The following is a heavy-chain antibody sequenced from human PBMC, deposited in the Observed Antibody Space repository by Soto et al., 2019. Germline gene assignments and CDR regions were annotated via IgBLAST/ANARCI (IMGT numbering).Heavy chain of an antibody. V-gene: IGHV3-23*01. J-gene: IGHJ4*02. CDR2: ISDTGSGT. Sequence: VYLLESGGGLVHPGESLRLSCGASGFTFSSCVMTWVRQSPGKGLEWVSCISDTGSGTHYADSVKGRFTISRDNSKNTMYLPMNNLRAEDTGVYFCAKGLINGRWYAEDWGQGTLVTVSS. CDR3: AKGLINGRWYAED. D-gene: IGHD6-13*01. CDR1: GFTFSSCV.